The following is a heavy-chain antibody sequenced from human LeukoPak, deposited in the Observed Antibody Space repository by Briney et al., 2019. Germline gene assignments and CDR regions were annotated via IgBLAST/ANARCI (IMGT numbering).Heavy chain of an antibody. D-gene: IGHD3-3*01. CDR3: ARDGGGESARLRFLEWFQNRQYYFDY. V-gene: IGHV1-69*13. J-gene: IGHJ4*02. CDR1: GGTFSSYA. CDR2: IIPIFGTA. Sequence: ASVKVSCKASGGTFSSYAISWVRQAPGQGLEWMGGIIPIFGTANYAQKFQGRVTITADESTSTAYMELSSLRSEDTAVYYCARDGGGESARLRFLEWFQNRQYYFDYWGQGTLVTVSS.